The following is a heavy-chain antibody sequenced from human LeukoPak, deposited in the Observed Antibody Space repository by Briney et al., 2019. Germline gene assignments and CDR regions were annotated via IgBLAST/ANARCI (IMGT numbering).Heavy chain of an antibody. V-gene: IGHV4-59*01. J-gene: IGHJ3*02. D-gene: IGHD2-21*02. Sequence: SETPSLTCTVSGGSISSYYWSWIRQPPGKGLEWIGYIYYSGSTNYNPSLKSRVTISVDTSKNQFSLKLSSVTAADTAVYYCARDRRISYCGGDSYSVALDIWGQGTMVTVSS. CDR1: GGSISSYY. CDR2: IYYSGST. CDR3: ARDRRISYCGGDSYSVALDI.